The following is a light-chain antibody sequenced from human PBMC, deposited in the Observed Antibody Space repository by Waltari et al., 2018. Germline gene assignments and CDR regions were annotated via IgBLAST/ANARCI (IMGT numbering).Light chain of an antibody. CDR1: QSITRC. Sequence: DIQMTQSPSTLSASVGDRVTITCRASQSITRCLAWYQQKAGKAPKLLTYTASILESGVPSRFSGGGSGTEFTLTISSLQPDDFATYYCQHYDSYSATFGRGTKVEIK. J-gene: IGKJ4*02. CDR3: QHYDSYSAT. V-gene: IGKV1-5*03. CDR2: TAS.